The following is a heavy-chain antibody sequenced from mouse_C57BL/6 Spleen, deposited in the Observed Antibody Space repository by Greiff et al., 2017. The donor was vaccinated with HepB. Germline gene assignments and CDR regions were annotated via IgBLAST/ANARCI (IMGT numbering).Heavy chain of an antibody. J-gene: IGHJ3*01. CDR1: GYTFTSYW. V-gene: IGHV1-50*01. D-gene: IGHD1-1*01. Sequence: QVQLQQSGAELVKPGASVKLSCKASGYTFTSYWMQWVKQRPGQGLEWIGEIDPSDSYTNYNQKFKGKATVTVDTSSSTAYMQLSSLTSEDSAVYYCARRRNVLRGFAYWGQGTLVTVSA. CDR3: ARRRNVLRGFAY. CDR2: IDPSDSYT.